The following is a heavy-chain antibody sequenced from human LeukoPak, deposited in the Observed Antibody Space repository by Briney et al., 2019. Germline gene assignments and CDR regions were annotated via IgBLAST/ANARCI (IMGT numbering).Heavy chain of an antibody. CDR3: ARDRAKTPGPNWFDP. CDR1: GGSISSGSYY. CDR2: IHYSGST. Sequence: SETLSLTCTVSGGSISSGSYYWSWIRQPPGKGLEWIGYIHYSGSTKYKSSLKSRVTISVDTSKNQFSLKLNSVTAADTAVYYCARDRAKTPGPNWFDPWGQGTLVTVSS. D-gene: IGHD1-26*01. J-gene: IGHJ5*02. V-gene: IGHV4-61*01.